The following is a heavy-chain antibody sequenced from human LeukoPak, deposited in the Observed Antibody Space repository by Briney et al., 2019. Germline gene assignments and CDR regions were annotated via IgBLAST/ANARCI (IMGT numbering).Heavy chain of an antibody. CDR2: ISGSAIST. V-gene: IGHV3-23*01. Sequence: GSLRLSCAVSGFTFSSYAMSWVRQAPGKGLEWVSGISGSAISTYYADSVKGRFTISRDNSKNTLYLQMNSLRAEDTAVYYCAKDIALLIPDYWGQGTLVTVSS. J-gene: IGHJ4*02. CDR3: AKDIALLIPDY. CDR1: GFTFSSYA. D-gene: IGHD2-2*02.